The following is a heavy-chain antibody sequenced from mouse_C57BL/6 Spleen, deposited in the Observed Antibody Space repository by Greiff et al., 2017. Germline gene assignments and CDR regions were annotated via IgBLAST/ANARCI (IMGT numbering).Heavy chain of an antibody. CDR3: ARDDDYDGAWFAD. J-gene: IGHJ3*01. D-gene: IGHD2-4*01. V-gene: IGHV1-26*01. CDR2: INPNNGGT. CDR1: GYTFTDYY. Sequence: VQLQQSGPELVKPGASVKISCKASGYTFTDYYMNWVKQSHGKSLEWIGDINPNNGGTSYNQKFKGKATLTVDKSTSTAYMELRSLTSEDSAVYYCARDDDYDGAWFADWGQGTLVTVSA.